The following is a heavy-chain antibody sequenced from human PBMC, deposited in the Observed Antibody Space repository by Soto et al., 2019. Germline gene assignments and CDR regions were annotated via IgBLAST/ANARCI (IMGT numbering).Heavy chain of an antibody. CDR2: IYGRGTT. Sequence: SETLSLTWGVSGGSISNYWWIWVRQPTGKGLEWMGFIYGRGTTKYNPSLEGRVTISLDTSKNQFSLSLTSVTAADTAVYYCGGAEATLARGVGPLAFWGNGSCVTVSS. D-gene: IGHD3-10*01. J-gene: IGHJ6*03. CDR3: GGAEATLARGVGPLAF. V-gene: IGHV4-59*01. CDR1: GGSISNYW.